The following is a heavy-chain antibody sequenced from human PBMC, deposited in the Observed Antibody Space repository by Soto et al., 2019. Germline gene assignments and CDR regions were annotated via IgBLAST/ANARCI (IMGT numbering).Heavy chain of an antibody. CDR2: IYYSGST. CDR1: GGSISSGDYY. D-gene: IGHD3-3*01. J-gene: IGHJ5*02. CDR3: ARWWSGSRQGFDP. Sequence: QVQLQESGLGLVKPSQTLSLTCTVSGGSISSGDYYWSWIRQHPGKGLEWIGYIYYSGSTYYNPSLQSRVTISVDTSKNQFSLKLSSVTAADTAVYYCARWWSGSRQGFDPWGQGTLVTVSS. V-gene: IGHV4-31*03.